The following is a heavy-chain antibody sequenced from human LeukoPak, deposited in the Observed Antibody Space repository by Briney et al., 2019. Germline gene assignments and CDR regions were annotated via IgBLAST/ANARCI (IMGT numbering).Heavy chain of an antibody. CDR3: ASFLAHRSTDF. J-gene: IGHJ4*02. Sequence: SETLSLTCSVSGASISSYYWTWIRQPPGKGLEWIGYVHYTGTTNYNAALKSRVTISLDTSKNQFSLKLTSVTAADTAVYYCASFLAHRSTDFWGQGTLVTVSS. CDR2: VHYTGTT. CDR1: GASISSYY. V-gene: IGHV4-59*01. D-gene: IGHD2/OR15-2a*01.